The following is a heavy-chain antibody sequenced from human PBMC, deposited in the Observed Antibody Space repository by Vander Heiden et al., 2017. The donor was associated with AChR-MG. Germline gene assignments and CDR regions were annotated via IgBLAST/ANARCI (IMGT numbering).Heavy chain of an antibody. CDR3: ASSNYYASGSWYFAL. CDR1: GFTFSTYE. V-gene: IGHV3-48*03. CDR2: LGSSGGTI. D-gene: IGHD3-10*01. Sequence: EVQLVESGGGLVQPGGSLRLSCAASGFTFSTYEMNWVRQAPGKGLEWVSGLGSSGGTINYSDSVKGRITISRDNAKNSLYLQMNSLRAEDTAIYYCASSNYYASGSWYFALWGRGTLVIVSS. J-gene: IGHJ2*01.